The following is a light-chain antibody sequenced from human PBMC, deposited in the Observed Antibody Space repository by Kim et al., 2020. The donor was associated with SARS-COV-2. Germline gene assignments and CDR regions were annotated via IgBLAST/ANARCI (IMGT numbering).Light chain of an antibody. CDR1: SSNIGSNT. CDR3: AAWDDNLNGLV. Sequence: GQRVTISCSGSSSNIGSNTVNWYQQLPGTAPKLLIYNNDHRPSGVPDRFSGSKSGTSASLAISGLQSEDEADYYCAAWDDNLNGLVFGGGTQLTVL. V-gene: IGLV1-44*01. J-gene: IGLJ2*01. CDR2: NND.